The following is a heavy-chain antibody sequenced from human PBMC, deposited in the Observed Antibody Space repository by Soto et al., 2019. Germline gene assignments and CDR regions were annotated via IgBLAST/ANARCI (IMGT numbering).Heavy chain of an antibody. CDR1: GGXISSYY. D-gene: IGHD6-6*01. CDR2: IYYSGST. V-gene: IGHV4-59*08. CDR3: ARQLAFDY. Sequence: SETLSLTCTVSGGXISSYYWSWIRQPPGKGLEWIGYIYYSGSTNYNPSLKSRVTISVDTSKNQFSLKLSSVTAADTAVYYCARQLAFDYWGQGTLVTVSS. J-gene: IGHJ4*02.